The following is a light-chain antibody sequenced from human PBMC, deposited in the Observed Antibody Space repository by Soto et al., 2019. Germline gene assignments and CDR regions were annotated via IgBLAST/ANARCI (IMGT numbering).Light chain of an antibody. CDR1: QIVNSNY. Sequence: EIVLMQSPGTLSLSPGEGATLSCRASQIVNSNYLAWYQQKPGQAPTVIIFDTSRRATVVPDRFSGSGSRTYFTLTISRLAPDYFAFYYCQQYNSSQFTFGPGTKVNIK. J-gene: IGKJ3*01. CDR2: DTS. V-gene: IGKV3-20*01. CDR3: QQYNSSQFT.